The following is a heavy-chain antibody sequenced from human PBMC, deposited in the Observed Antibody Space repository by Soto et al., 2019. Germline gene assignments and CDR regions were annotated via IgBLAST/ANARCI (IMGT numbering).Heavy chain of an antibody. CDR3: AKLPGESWGFFAY. CDR2: ITSSGYTT. Sequence: PVGSLRLSCAASGFTFSSYAMSWVRQAPGKGLEWVSAITSSGYTTYYVDSVKGRFTISRDNSKNTLYLQMNSLGAEDTAVYFCAKLPGESWGFFAYGGQGTQVPVPQ. V-gene: IGHV3-23*01. D-gene: IGHD3-16*01. CDR1: GFTFSSYA. J-gene: IGHJ4*02.